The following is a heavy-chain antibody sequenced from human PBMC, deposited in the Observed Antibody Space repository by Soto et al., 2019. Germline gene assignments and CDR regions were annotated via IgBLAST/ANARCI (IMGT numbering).Heavy chain of an antibody. CDR1: GFIFSEYW. V-gene: IGHV3-74*01. J-gene: IGHJ4*02. Sequence: ELQLVESGGDIVQPGGSLRLSCAASGFIFSEYWMHWVRQAPGKGLVWVSRISSDGSSTHYADSVKGRFTISRDNSKNTLYLQMNSLTAEDTGVFYCSRGGLGVPMYYSDYWGQGTLVTVSS. D-gene: IGHD2-8*01. CDR2: ISSDGSST. CDR3: SRGGLGVPMYYSDY.